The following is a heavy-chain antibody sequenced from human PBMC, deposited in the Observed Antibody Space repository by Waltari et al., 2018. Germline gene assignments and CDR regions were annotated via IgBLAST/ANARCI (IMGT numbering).Heavy chain of an antibody. D-gene: IGHD6-19*01. Sequence: QVQLVQSGAEVKKTGSSVKVSCKASGGSFSSYALGWVGQVPGQGLEWMGGVFPRFGTTKYAQKFQGRGTITADESTSTAYMELSSLRSEDTAVYYCARDLGKSGSGGWYAAYWGQGTLVTVSS. CDR1: GGSFSSYA. CDR2: VFPRFGTT. J-gene: IGHJ4*02. V-gene: IGHV1-69*01. CDR3: ARDLGKSGSGGWYAAY.